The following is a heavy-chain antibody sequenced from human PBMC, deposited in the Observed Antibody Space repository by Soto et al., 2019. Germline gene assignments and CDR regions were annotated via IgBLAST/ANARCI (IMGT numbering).Heavy chain of an antibody. V-gene: IGHV3-30*18. D-gene: IGHD1-26*01. CDR3: AKDEGVGGTLGLFDY. CDR1: GFDFTYYA. J-gene: IGHJ4*02. CDR2: MSSDGSKI. Sequence: QVQLVESGGGAVQPGESLRLSCVASGFDFTYYAMHWVRQAPGKGLVSVAVMSSDGSKIHHTDSVKGRFTISRDNSKNTLYLQMNSLRKEDTAVYFCAKDEGVGGTLGLFDYWGQGTRVSVSS.